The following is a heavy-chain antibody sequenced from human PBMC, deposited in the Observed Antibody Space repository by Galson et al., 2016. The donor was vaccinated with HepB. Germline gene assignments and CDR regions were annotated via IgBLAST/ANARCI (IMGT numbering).Heavy chain of an antibody. CDR3: ARDYFCVGASCRGERGRFDY. D-gene: IGHD2-21*01. Sequence: SLRLSCAASGFTFSDYYMNWIRQAPGKGLEWISYISSRSSTIYYADSVKGRFTISRDNAKNSLFLQMSSLRAEDTAMYYCARDYFCVGASCRGERGRFDYWGQGALVTVSS. J-gene: IGHJ4*02. V-gene: IGHV3-11*04. CDR1: GFTFSDYY. CDR2: ISSRSSTI.